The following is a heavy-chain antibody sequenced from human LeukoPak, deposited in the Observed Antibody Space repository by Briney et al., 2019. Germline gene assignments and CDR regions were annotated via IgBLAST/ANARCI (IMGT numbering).Heavy chain of an antibody. J-gene: IGHJ4*02. D-gene: IGHD1-26*01. CDR2: IKEDLSDI. Sequence: GGSLRLSCEGSGFNFGETTMSWVRQVPGKGLEWVARIKEDLSDIYYVDSVRGRFTISRDNAKKSLFLQMSSLRAEDTAVYYCARDKTSVGPFDYWGQGTLVTVSS. CDR3: ARDKTSVGPFDY. CDR1: GFNFGETT. V-gene: IGHV3-7*01.